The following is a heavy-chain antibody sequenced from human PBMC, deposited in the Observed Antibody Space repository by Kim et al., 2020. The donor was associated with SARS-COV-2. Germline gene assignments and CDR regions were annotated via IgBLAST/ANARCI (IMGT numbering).Heavy chain of an antibody. J-gene: IGHJ4*02. CDR3: ARHSGGSSWAPFDY. V-gene: IGHV5-51*01. Sequence: SPSLQGQVTISADKSISTAYLQWSSLKASDTAMYYCARHSGGSSWAPFDYWGQGTLVTVSS. D-gene: IGHD6-13*01.